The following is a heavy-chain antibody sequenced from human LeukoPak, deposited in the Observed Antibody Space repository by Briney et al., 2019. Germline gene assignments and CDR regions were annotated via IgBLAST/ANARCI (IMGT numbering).Heavy chain of an antibody. CDR2: IYTRRSP. D-gene: IGHD2-8*01. V-gene: IGHV4-4*07. CDR1: GDSISSYC. J-gene: IGHJ6*03. Sequence: SETLSLTCTVSGDSISSYCGRWIRQPAGGGLEWIRRIYTRRSPNSNPSLKSRVTMSVDTSKNQSSLKLSSVTAADTAVYYCARDYVLMVYTPIPLYYMDVWGKGTTVTVSS. CDR3: ARDYVLMVYTPIPLYYMDV.